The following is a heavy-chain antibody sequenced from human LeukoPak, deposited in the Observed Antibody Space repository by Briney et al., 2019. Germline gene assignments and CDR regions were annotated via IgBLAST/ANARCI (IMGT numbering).Heavy chain of an antibody. CDR1: GGSISSYY. CDR2: IYYSGST. D-gene: IGHD3-10*01. CDR3: ARVALNYYGSGSYVDY. Sequence: MTSETLSLTCTVSGGSISSYYWSWIRQPPGKGLEWIGYIYYSGSTNYNPSLKSRVTISVDTSKNQFSLKLSSVTAADTAVYYCARVALNYYGSGSYVDYWGQGTLVTVSS. V-gene: IGHV4-59*12. J-gene: IGHJ4*02.